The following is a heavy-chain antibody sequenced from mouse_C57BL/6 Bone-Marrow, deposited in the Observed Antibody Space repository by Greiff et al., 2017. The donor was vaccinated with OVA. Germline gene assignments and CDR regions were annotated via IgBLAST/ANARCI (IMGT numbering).Heavy chain of an antibody. J-gene: IGHJ2*01. Sequence: EVQLQQSGAELVRPGASVKLSCTASGFNIKDYYMHWVKQRPEQGLEWIGRIDPEDGDTEYAPKFQGKATMTADTSSNTAYLQLSSLTSEDTAVYYCTTRAFYYDYDGDYFDDWGQGTTLTVSS. D-gene: IGHD2-4*01. CDR2: IDPEDGDT. CDR3: TTRAFYYDYDGDYFDD. CDR1: GFNIKDYY. V-gene: IGHV14-1*01.